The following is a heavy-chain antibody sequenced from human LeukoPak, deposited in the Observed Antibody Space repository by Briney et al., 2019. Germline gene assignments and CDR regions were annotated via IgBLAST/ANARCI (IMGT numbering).Heavy chain of an antibody. D-gene: IGHD3/OR15-3a*01. J-gene: IGHJ4*02. CDR3: ARTRTGFNVVDY. V-gene: IGHV3-53*01. Sequence: GGSLRLSCAASGFTDSNNFMSWVRQAPGKGLEWVSVIYDGGYARYAASVKGRFIISRDSSKNTLYLQMNSLRAEDTAVYYCARTRTGFNVVDYWGQGTLVTVSS. CDR1: GFTDSNNF. CDR2: IYDGGYA.